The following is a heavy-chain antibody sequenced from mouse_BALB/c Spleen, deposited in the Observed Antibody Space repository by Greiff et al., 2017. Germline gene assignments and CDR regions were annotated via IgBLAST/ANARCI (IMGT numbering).Heavy chain of an antibody. Sequence: QVQLQQSGPELVKPGASVRISCKASGYTFTSYYIHWVKQRPGQGLEWIGWIYPGNVNTKYNEKFKGKATLTADKSSSTAYMQLSSLTSEDSAVYFCARRGYGYGYAMDYWGQGTSVTVSS. CDR1: GYTFTSYY. J-gene: IGHJ4*01. V-gene: IGHV1S56*01. CDR2: IYPGNVNT. CDR3: ARRGYGYGYAMDY. D-gene: IGHD1-2*01.